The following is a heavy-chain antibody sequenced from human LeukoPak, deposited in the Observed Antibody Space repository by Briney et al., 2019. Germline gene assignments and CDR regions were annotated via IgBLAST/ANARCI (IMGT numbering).Heavy chain of an antibody. CDR2: ISAYNDNT. J-gene: IGHJ4*02. CDR1: GYTFTTYG. D-gene: IGHD2-15*01. CDR3: ARDGCSGGSCPFPDY. V-gene: IGHV1-18*01. Sequence: ASVKVSCKASGYTFTTYGVSWVRQAPGQGLEWMGWISAYNDNTKFAQKFQGRVTMTIDTSTTTAYMELRSLSSDDTAIYYCARDGCSGGSCPFPDYWGQGTLVTVSS.